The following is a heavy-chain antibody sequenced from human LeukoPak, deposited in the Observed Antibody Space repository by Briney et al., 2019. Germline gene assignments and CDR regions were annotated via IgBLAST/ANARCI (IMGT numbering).Heavy chain of an antibody. V-gene: IGHV3-23*01. J-gene: IGHJ6*02. CDR2: ISGSGGST. CDR1: GFTFSSYS. Sequence: GGSLRLSCAASGFTFSSYSMNWVRQAPGKGLEWVSAISGSGGSTYYADSVKGRLTISRDNSKNTLYLQMNSLRAEDTAVYYCAKVKRYYYYYGMDVWGQGTTVTVSS. CDR3: AKVKRYYYYYGMDV.